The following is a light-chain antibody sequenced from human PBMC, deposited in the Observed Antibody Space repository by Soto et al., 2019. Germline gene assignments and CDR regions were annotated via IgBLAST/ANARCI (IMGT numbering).Light chain of an antibody. CDR2: AAS. CDR1: QSISSY. Sequence: DVHMTQSASSLSASVGYRVTITCRASQSISSYLNWYQQKPGKAPKLLIYAASTLQSGVPSRFSGSGYGTDFNLTITSLQTEDFATYYCQQLSSYPITFGQGTRLEIK. CDR3: QQLSSYPIT. J-gene: IGKJ5*01. V-gene: IGKV1-9*01.